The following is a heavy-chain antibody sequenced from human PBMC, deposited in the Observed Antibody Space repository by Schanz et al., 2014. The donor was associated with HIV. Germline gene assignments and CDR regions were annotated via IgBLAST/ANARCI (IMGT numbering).Heavy chain of an antibody. CDR2: ISAYNGNT. CDR3: ARTDYDILTGYSLGYYGMDV. Sequence: QVQPVQSGAEVKKPGASVKVSCKASGYTFTSYGISWVRQAPGQGLEWMGWISAYNGNTNYAQKLQGRVTMTTDTSTSTAYMELRSLRSDDTAVYYCARTDYDILTGYSLGYYGMDVWGQGTTVTVSS. V-gene: IGHV1-18*01. J-gene: IGHJ6*02. CDR1: GYTFTSYG. D-gene: IGHD3-9*01.